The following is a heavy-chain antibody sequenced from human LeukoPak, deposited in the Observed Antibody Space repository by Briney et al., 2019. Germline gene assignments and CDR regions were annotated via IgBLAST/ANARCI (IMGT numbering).Heavy chain of an antibody. CDR3: ARDSGTTGEVKFDP. Sequence: SETLSLTCTVSGGSISSYYWSWIRPPAGTALEWIGRIYTSGTITYNPSLKSRVTMSVDTSKNQFSLKLSSVTAADTAVYYCARDSGTTGEVKFDPWGQGTLVTVSS. V-gene: IGHV4-4*07. CDR2: IYTSGTI. D-gene: IGHD3-10*01. J-gene: IGHJ5*02. CDR1: GGSISSYY.